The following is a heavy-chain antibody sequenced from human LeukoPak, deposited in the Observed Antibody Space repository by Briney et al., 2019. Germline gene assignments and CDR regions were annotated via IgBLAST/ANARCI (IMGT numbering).Heavy chain of an antibody. J-gene: IGHJ4*02. V-gene: IGHV1-69*04. Sequence: SVKVSCKASGGTFSSYAISWVRQAPGQGLEWMGRIIPILGIANYAQKFQGRVTITADKSTSTAYMELSSLRSEDTAVYYCARDQIVMLTRPYCSSTSCYEGQGYFDYWGQGTLVTVSS. CDR1: GGTFSSYA. CDR3: ARDQIVMLTRPYCSSTSCYEGQGYFDY. D-gene: IGHD2-2*01. CDR2: IIPILGIA.